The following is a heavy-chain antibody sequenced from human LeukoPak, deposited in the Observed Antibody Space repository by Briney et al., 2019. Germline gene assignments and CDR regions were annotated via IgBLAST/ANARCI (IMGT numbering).Heavy chain of an antibody. D-gene: IGHD6-13*01. V-gene: IGHV4-59*08. J-gene: IGHJ6*02. CDR1: GGSISSYY. CDR3: ARQGDSSSPHRYYYYGMDV. CDR2: IYYSGST. Sequence: SETLSLTCTVSGGSISSYYWSWIRQPPGKGLEWIGYIYYSGSTNYNPSLKSRVTIPVDTSKNQFSLKLSSVTAADTAVYYCARQGDSSSPHRYYYYGMDVWGQGTTVTVSS.